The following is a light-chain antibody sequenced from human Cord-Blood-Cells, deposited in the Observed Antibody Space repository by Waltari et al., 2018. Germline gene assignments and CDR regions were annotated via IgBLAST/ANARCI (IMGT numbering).Light chain of an antibody. CDR2: YDS. CDR1: NIGSKS. J-gene: IGLJ3*02. V-gene: IGLV3-21*04. Sequence: SYVLTQPPSVSVAPGKTARITCGGNNIGSKSVHGYQQKPGQAPVLVIYYDSDRPSGIPERFSGSNSRNTATLTISRVEAGDEADYYCQVWDSSSDHPVFGGGTKLTVL. CDR3: QVWDSSSDHPV.